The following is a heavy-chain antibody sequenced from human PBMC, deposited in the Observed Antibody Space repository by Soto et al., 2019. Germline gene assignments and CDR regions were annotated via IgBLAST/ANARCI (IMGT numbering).Heavy chain of an antibody. CDR1: GYSFTSYG. J-gene: IGHJ4*02. V-gene: IGHV1-18*01. D-gene: IGHD3-10*02. CDR3: ARDMYGDREAGVDY. Sequence: PGESLKISCKGSGYSFTSYGISWVRQAPGQGLEWMGWISAYNGNTNYAQKLQGRVTMTTDTSTSTAYMELRSLRSDDTAVYYCARDMYGDREAGVDYWGQGTLVTVSS. CDR2: ISAYNGNT.